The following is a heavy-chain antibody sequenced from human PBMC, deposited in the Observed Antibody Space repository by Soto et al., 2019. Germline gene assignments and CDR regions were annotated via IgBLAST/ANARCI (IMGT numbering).Heavy chain of an antibody. CDR3: AKDGNVRSYYYYFDQ. J-gene: IGHJ4*02. V-gene: IGHV3-23*01. Sequence: SGGSLRLSCAASGFTFGSYAMIWVRQAPGKGLGWVSTITGIGDSTYYADSVKGRFTISRDNSKNTLFLQMNGLKDGDTAVYYCAKDGNVRSYYYYFDQWGQGTQVTVSS. CDR1: GFTFGSYA. D-gene: IGHD3-10*01. CDR2: ITGIGDST.